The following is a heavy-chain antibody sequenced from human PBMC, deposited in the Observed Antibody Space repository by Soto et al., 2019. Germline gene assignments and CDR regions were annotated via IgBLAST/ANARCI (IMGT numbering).Heavy chain of an antibody. V-gene: IGHV4-34*01. J-gene: IGHJ5*02. CDR1: GGSFSGYY. D-gene: IGHD3-3*01. Sequence: SETLSLTCAVYGGSFSGYYWSWIRQPPGKGLEWIGEINHSGSTKYNPSLKSRVTISVDMSKKQFSLKLSSVTAADTAVYYCARGLSVYDFWSGRTPSGWFDPWGQGTLVTVYS. CDR2: INHSGST. CDR3: ARGLSVYDFWSGRTPSGWFDP.